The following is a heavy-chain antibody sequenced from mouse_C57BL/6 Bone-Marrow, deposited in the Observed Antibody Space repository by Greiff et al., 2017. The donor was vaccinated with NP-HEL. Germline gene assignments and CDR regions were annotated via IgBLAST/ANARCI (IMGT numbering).Heavy chain of an antibody. J-gene: IGHJ2*01. V-gene: IGHV1-72*01. CDR2: IDPNSGGT. CDR1: GYTFTSYL. D-gene: IGHD1-1*01. CDR3: ARYYYGSSSFDY. Sequence: QVQLKESGAELVKPGASVKLSCKASGYTFTSYLMHWVKQRPGRGLEWIGRIDPNSGGTKYNEKFKSKATLTVAKPSSTAYMQLNSLTSEDSAVYYCARYYYGSSSFDYWGQGTTLTVSS.